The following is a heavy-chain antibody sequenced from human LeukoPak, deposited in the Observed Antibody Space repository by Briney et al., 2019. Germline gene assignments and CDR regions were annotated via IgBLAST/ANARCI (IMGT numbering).Heavy chain of an antibody. CDR3: ARGGSDTGMVQLDY. Sequence: SEALSLTFSVYVGSFSCYYWSWIRQPPAKVLEWIGEINQSGSTNYNPSLKSRATTSVDTSKNQFSLKLSSVTAADTAVYYCARGGSDTGMVQLDYWGQGPLVTVS. D-gene: IGHD5-18*01. CDR2: INQSGST. CDR1: VGSFSCYY. J-gene: IGHJ4*02. V-gene: IGHV4-34*01.